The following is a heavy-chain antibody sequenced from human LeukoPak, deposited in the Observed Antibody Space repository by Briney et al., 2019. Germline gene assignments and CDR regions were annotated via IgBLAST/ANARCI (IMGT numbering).Heavy chain of an antibody. CDR1: GFTFSSYA. CDR3: ARDLLMGSGSYGPGAFDI. Sequence: GGSLRLSCAASGFTFSSYAMSWVRQAPGKGLEWVSYISSSGSTIYYADSVKGRFTISRDNAKNSLYLQMNSLRAEDTAVYYCARDLLMGSGSYGPGAFDIWGQGTMVTVSS. J-gene: IGHJ3*02. CDR2: ISSSGSTI. D-gene: IGHD1-26*01. V-gene: IGHV3-48*04.